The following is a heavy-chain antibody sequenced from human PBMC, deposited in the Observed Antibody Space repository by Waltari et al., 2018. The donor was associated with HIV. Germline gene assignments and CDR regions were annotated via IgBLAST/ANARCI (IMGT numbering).Heavy chain of an antibody. Sequence: DVQLVESGGGLVKPGGSLRLACAGSGFSFSYYSMNWVRQAPGKGLELVSSISRVSRYIYYADSVKGRFTISRDNARNSLFLQMNSLRADDTAVYYCVRGGEGTYGDYWGQGTLVTVSS. CDR2: ISRVSRYI. J-gene: IGHJ4*02. D-gene: IGHD3-16*01. V-gene: IGHV3-21*01. CDR3: VRGGEGTYGDY. CDR1: GFSFSYYS.